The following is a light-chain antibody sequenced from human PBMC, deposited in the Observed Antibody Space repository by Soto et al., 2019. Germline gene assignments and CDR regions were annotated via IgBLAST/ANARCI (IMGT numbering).Light chain of an antibody. Sequence: QSALTQPRSVSGSPGQSVTISCTGTSSDVGGYNYVSWYQQHPGKAPKLMIYDVSKRPSGVPDRFSGSKSGNTASLTISGLQAEDEADCYCCSYAGSYTHYVFGTGTKLTVL. J-gene: IGLJ1*01. CDR2: DVS. CDR3: CSYAGSYTHYV. V-gene: IGLV2-11*01. CDR1: SSDVGGYNY.